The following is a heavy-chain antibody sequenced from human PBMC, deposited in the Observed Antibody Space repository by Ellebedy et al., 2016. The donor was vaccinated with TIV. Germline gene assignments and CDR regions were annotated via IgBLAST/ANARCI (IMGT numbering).Heavy chain of an antibody. CDR3: ARDAKGGSFDF. Sequence: PGGSLRLSCAASGFTFSSYDMNWVRQAPGKGLEWISFITVSSGTIYYADSVQGRFTVSRDNAMNSLFLLMNSLRDEDTAVYYCARDAKGGSFDFWGKGTPVTASS. D-gene: IGHD2-15*01. J-gene: IGHJ4*02. CDR1: GFTFSSYD. V-gene: IGHV3-48*02. CDR2: ITVSSGTI.